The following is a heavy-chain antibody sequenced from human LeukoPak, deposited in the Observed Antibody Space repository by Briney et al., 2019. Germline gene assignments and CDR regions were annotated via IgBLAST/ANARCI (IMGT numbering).Heavy chain of an antibody. CDR2: MNPNSGNT. CDR1: GYTFTSYD. D-gene: IGHD2-2*01. Sequence: ASVKVSCKASGYTFTSYDINWVRQATGQGLEWMGWMNPNSGNTGYAQKFQGRVTITRNTSISTAYMELSSLRSEDTAVYYCASRLGYCSSTSCYFGAFDIWGQGTMVTVSS. V-gene: IGHV1-8*03. CDR3: ASRLGYCSSTSCYFGAFDI. J-gene: IGHJ3*02.